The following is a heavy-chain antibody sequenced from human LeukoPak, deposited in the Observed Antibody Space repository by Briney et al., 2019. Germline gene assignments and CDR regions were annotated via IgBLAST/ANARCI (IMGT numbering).Heavy chain of an antibody. CDR1: DDSISSSSFH. J-gene: IGHJ4*02. D-gene: IGHD3-16*01. CDR2: VHYSGST. V-gene: IGHV4-39*01. CDR3: ARHAPYDYVWGSYDYFDY. Sequence: SETLSLTCTVSDDSISSSSFHWGWFRQPPGKGLEWIASVHYSGSTYYSPSLKSRVTISVDTSKNQFSLKLSSVTAADTAVYYCARHAPYDYVWGSYDYFDYWGQGTLVTVSS.